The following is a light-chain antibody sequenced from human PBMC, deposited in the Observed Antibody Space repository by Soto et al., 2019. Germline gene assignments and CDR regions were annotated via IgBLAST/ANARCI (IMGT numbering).Light chain of an antibody. V-gene: IGLV2-14*01. Sequence: SVLTQPASVAGSPGQSITISCTGTSSDVGGYNYVSWYQQHPGKAPKLMIYEVSNRPSGVSDRFSGSKSGNTASLTISGLQAEDEADYYCGSYTSSRIYVFGAGTKVTVL. CDR2: EVS. J-gene: IGLJ1*01. CDR1: SSDVGGYNY. CDR3: GSYTSSRIYV.